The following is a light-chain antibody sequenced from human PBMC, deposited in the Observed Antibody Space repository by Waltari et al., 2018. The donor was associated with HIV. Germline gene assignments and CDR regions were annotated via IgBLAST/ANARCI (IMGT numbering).Light chain of an antibody. CDR1: QSVSSY. CDR3: QQRSNWPHT. V-gene: IGKV3-11*01. J-gene: IGKJ2*01. Sequence: EIVLTQSPATLSLSPGERATLSCRASQSVSSYLAWYQQKPCQAPRLLVYDAFNRATGIPARFSGSGSGTDFTLTISSLEPEDFAVYYCQQRSNWPHTFGQGTKLEIK. CDR2: DAF.